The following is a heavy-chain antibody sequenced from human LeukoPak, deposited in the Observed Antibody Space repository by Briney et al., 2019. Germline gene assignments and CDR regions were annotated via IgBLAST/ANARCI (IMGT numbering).Heavy chain of an antibody. V-gene: IGHV3-53*01. J-gene: IGHJ4*02. D-gene: IGHD6-19*01. CDR1: GFTFSSNY. CDR2: IYSGGST. CDR3: AKVHSSGWSLVFDY. Sequence: GGSLRLSCAASGFTFSSNYMSWVRQAPGKGLEWVSVIYSGGSTYYADSVKGRFTISRDNSKNTLYLQMNSLRAEDTAVYYCAKVHSSGWSLVFDYWGQGTLVTVSS.